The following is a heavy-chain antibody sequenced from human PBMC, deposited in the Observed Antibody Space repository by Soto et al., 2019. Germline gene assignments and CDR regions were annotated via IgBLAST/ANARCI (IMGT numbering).Heavy chain of an antibody. CDR3: ARTGGITGTTRRSQDYYYGMDV. Sequence: QVTLKESGPVLVKPTETLTLTCTVSGFSLSNARMGVSWIRQPPGKALEWLAHIFSNDEKSYSTSLKSRLTISKDTSKSQVVLTMTNMDPVDTATYYCARTGGITGTTRRSQDYYYGMDVWGQGTTVTVSS. D-gene: IGHD1-7*01. CDR1: GFSLSNARMG. J-gene: IGHJ6*02. CDR2: IFSNDEK. V-gene: IGHV2-26*01.